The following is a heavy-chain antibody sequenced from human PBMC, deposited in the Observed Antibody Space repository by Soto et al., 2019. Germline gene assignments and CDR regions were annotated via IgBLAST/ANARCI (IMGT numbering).Heavy chain of an antibody. V-gene: IGHV4-59*01. CDR3: ARVARGYDILTGYFFWFDP. CDR1: GGSISSYY. Sequence: SETLSLTWTVSGGSISSYYWSWIRQPPGKGLEWIGYIYYSGITNYNPSLRSRVTMSLDTSKNQFSLKLSSVTAADTAVYYCARVARGYDILTGYFFWFDPWGQGTLVTVSS. CDR2: IYYSGIT. J-gene: IGHJ5*02. D-gene: IGHD3-9*01.